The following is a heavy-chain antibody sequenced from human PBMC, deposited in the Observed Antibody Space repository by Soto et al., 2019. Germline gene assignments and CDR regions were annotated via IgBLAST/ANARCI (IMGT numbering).Heavy chain of an antibody. Sequence: SETLSLTCTVSGGSISSYYWSWIRQLPGKGLEWIGYIYYSGSTNYNPSLKSRVTISVDTSKNQFSPKLSSVTAADTAVYYCARDDTAMVTPWGQGTLVTVSS. CDR2: IYYSGST. J-gene: IGHJ5*02. CDR3: ARDDTAMVTP. CDR1: GGSISSYY. D-gene: IGHD5-18*01. V-gene: IGHV4-59*01.